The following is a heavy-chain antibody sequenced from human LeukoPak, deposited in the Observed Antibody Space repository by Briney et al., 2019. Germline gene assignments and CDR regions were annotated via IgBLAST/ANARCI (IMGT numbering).Heavy chain of an antibody. J-gene: IGHJ3*02. D-gene: IGHD3-10*01. V-gene: IGHV4-34*01. CDR2: INHSGST. CDR1: GGSFSGYY. CDR3: ARGTVVTMASI. Sequence: SETLSLTCAVYGGSFSGYYWTWFRQPPRKGLECIGEINHSGSTKYNPSLRGRVTISVDSSKNQFSLKLTSVTAADTALYYCARGTVVTMASIWGQGTMVTVSS.